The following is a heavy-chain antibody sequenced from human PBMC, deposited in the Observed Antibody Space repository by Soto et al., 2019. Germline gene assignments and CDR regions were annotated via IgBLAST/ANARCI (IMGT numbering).Heavy chain of an antibody. J-gene: IGHJ6*02. D-gene: IGHD4-17*01. CDR2: IWYDGSNK. CDR1: GFTFSSYG. CDR3: ARDPPSATVNNWEYGMDV. V-gene: IGHV3-33*01. Sequence: QPGGSLRLSCAASGFTFSSYGMHWVRQAPGKGLEWVAVIWYDGSNKYYADSVKGRFTISRDNSKNTLYLQMNSLRAEDTAVYYCARDPPSATVNNWEYGMDVWGQGTTVTVSS.